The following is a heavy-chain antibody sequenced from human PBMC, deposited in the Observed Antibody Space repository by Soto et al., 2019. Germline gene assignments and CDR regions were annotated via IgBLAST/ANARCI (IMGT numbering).Heavy chain of an antibody. CDR2: MNPNSGNT. J-gene: IGHJ4*02. V-gene: IGHV1-8*01. CDR3: ARNGGVAAWDDYGDYEGY. D-gene: IGHD4-17*01. Sequence: QVPLVQSGAEVKKPGASVKVSCKASGYTFTSYDINWVRQATGQGLEWMGWMNPNSGNTGYAQKFQGRVTMTRNTSISTAYMELSSLRSEDTAVYYCARNGGVAAWDDYGDYEGYWGQGTLVTVSS. CDR1: GYTFTSYD.